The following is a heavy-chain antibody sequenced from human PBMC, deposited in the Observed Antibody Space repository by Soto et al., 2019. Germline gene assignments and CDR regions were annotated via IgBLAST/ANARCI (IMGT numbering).Heavy chain of an antibody. CDR2: INWDGGST. D-gene: IGHD1-26*01. CDR1: GFTFEDYT. J-gene: IGHJ1*01. CDR3: EKAGHSGRADQYLHH. V-gene: IGHV3-43*01. Sequence: GGSLRLSCAASGFTFEDYTMHWVRQTPGKGLEWVSLINWDGGSTFYADSVKGRFTISRDNSKNSLSLQMNSLRTEDTALYYCEKAGHSGRADQYLHHWGQGTLVTVYS.